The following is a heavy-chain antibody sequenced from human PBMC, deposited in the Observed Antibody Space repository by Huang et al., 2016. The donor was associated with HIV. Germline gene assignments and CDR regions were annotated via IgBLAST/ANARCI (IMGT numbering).Heavy chain of an antibody. CDR1: GDSVSSHY. CDR2: VYDSGTT. CDR3: VRDQGRLAVGGIDNWFDP. J-gene: IGHJ5*02. D-gene: IGHD6-19*01. Sequence: QVRLQESGPGLVKPSETLSLSCTVSGDSVSSHYWGWIRHPPGKGLEWIGTVYDSGTTKYNPRLKSRITIAVDTSKNGFSRNITSGSAADTAMYFCVRDQGRLAVGGIDNWFDPWGQGALVTVSS. V-gene: IGHV4-59*02.